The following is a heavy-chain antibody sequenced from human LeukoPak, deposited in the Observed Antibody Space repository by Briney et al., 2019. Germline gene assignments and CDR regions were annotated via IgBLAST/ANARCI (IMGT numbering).Heavy chain of an antibody. CDR2: IYYSGST. Sequence: SETLSLTCTVSGGSISSYYWSWIRQPPGKGLEWIGYIYYSGSTNYNPSLKSRVTISVDTSKNQFSLKLSSVTAADTAVYYCARDQKGFWFDPWGQGTLFTVSS. CDR3: ARDQKGFWFDP. V-gene: IGHV4-59*01. J-gene: IGHJ5*02. CDR1: GGSISSYY.